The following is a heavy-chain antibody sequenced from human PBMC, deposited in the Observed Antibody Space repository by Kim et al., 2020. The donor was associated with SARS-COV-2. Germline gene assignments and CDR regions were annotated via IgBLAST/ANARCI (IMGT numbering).Heavy chain of an antibody. D-gene: IGHD1-26*01. Sequence: GGSLRLSCVASGFSFSNCWMNWVRQAPGKGLEWVAIIKEDGTEKYYVDSVKGRFTVSRDNAKGTLYLQMNSLRVEDTAVYYCARGWGLLVDYWGQGTLVTVSS. J-gene: IGHJ4*02. V-gene: IGHV3-7*01. CDR3: ARGWGLLVDY. CDR2: IKEDGTEK. CDR1: GFSFSNCW.